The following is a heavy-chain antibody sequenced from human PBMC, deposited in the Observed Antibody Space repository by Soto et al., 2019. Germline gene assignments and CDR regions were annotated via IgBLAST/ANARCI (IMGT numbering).Heavy chain of an antibody. CDR3: ATRSGAGGQFDY. CDR1: VCTFSIYA. V-gene: IGHV3-23*01. Sequence: PGLSXRFSGSASVCTFSIYAICLFGQGPGKGLEWVAVVSIGGSTHYADSVRGRFTISRENSKNKLSLQMNSMKAEDTPVYFCATRSGAGGQFDYWGQGALVTVSS. CDR2: VSIGGST. J-gene: IGHJ4*02. D-gene: IGHD2-15*01.